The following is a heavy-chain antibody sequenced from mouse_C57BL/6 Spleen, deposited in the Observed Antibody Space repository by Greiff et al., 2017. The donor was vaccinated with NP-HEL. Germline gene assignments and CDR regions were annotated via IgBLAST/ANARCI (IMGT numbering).Heavy chain of an antibody. J-gene: IGHJ4*01. D-gene: IGHD3-2*02. CDR1: GFNIKDDY. V-gene: IGHV14-4*01. Sequence: VQLQQSGAELVRPGASVKLSCTASGFNIKDDYMHWVKQRPEQGLEWIGWIDPENGDTEYASKFQGKATITADTSSNTAYLQLSSLTSEDTAVYYYTYSSGYAMDYWGQGTSVTVSS. CDR2: IDPENGDT. CDR3: TYSSGYAMDY.